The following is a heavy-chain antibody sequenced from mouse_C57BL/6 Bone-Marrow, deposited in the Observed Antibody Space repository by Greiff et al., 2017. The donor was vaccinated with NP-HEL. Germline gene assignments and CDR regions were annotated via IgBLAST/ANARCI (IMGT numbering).Heavy chain of an antibody. J-gene: IGHJ4*01. V-gene: IGHV10-1*01. Sequence: EVKLMESGGGLVQPKGSLKLSCAASGFSFNTYAMNWVRQAPGKGLEWVARIRSKSNNYATYYADSVKDRFTISRDDSESMLYLQMNNLKTEDTAMYYCVSPYYDYDYYAMDYWGQGTSVTVSS. CDR1: GFSFNTYA. CDR3: VSPYYDYDYYAMDY. CDR2: IRSKSNNYAT. D-gene: IGHD2-4*01.